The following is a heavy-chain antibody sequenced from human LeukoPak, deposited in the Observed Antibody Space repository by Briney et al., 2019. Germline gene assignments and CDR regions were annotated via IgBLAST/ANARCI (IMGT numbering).Heavy chain of an antibody. V-gene: IGHV3-30*02. CDR1: RCTFSSYG. J-gene: IGHJ4*02. CDR3: AKDVGWFGELLNLDY. Sequence: PGGSLRLSCAASRCTFSSYGMHWVRQAPGKGLEWVAFIRYDGSNKYYADSVKGRFTISRDNSKNTLYLQMNSLRAEDTAVYYCAKDVGWFGELLNLDYWGQGTLVTVSS. D-gene: IGHD3-10*01. CDR2: IRYDGSNK.